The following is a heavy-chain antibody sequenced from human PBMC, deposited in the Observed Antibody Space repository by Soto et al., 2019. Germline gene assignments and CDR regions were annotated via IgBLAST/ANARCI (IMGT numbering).Heavy chain of an antibody. D-gene: IGHD2-2*01. J-gene: IGHJ4*02. V-gene: IGHV3-23*01. Sequence: GGSLRLSCAASGFTFSTYAMNWVRQVPGKGLEWVSVISASGRTTYYADLGRGRFTISRDNSRNTLYLQMNGRRAEDTAVYFCAKDSSPAPANVDCWGQGTLVTVSS. CDR2: ISASGRTT. CDR3: AKDSSPAPANVDC. CDR1: GFTFSTYA.